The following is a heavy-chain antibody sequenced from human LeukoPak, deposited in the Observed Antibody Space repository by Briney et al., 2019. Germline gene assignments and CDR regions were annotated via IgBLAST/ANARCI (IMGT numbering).Heavy chain of an antibody. Sequence: GGSLRLSCAASGFTFSSYGLHWVRQAPGKGLEWVAFLRFDGGSKYYVDSVKGRFTVSRDNPKNTLYLQMNSLRTEDTAVYFCAKTGERGEYYFDYWGQGTPVTVSS. J-gene: IGHJ4*02. CDR2: LRFDGGSK. CDR1: GFTFSSYG. CDR3: AKTGERGEYYFDY. D-gene: IGHD3-16*01. V-gene: IGHV3-30*02.